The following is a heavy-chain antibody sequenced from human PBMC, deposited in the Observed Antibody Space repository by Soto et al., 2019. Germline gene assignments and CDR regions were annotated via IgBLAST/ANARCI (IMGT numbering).Heavy chain of an antibody. CDR2: IFANGHT. CDR1: GGSISEKY. V-gene: IGHV4-4*07. D-gene: IGHD6-13*01. CDR3: VASLAASGLNWLDP. J-gene: IGHJ5*02. Sequence: SETLSLACIVSGGSISEKYWNWVRQPPGKGLEWIGLIFANGHTDYNPSLKSRFTMSVDASQNQFSLRLTSMTAADTAVYYCVASLAASGLNWLDPWGRGTLVTVSS.